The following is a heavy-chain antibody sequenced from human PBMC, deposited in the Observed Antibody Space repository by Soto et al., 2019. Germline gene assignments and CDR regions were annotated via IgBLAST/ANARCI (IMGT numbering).Heavy chain of an antibody. J-gene: IGHJ3*02. V-gene: IGHV1-69*02. CDR3: TIGSWSGEVFDI. CDR1: GGTFSTYS. D-gene: IGHD2-21*01. CDR2: IIPILGIA. Sequence: QVQLVQSGAEVKKPGYSVKVSCKDSGGTFSTYSMFWVRQAPGQGLEWMGRIIPILGIANYAQKFQDRVTITADKSTSTAYMELSSLRSEDTALYFCTIGSWSGEVFDIWGQGTMVTVSS.